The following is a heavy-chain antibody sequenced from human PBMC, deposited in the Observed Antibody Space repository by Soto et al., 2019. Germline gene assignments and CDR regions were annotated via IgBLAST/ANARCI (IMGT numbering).Heavy chain of an antibody. CDR1: GFTFSSYA. CDR2: ISFSDGGT. Sequence: GGSLRLSCAASGFTFSSYAMTWVRQAPGKGLEWVSSISFSDGGTYYADSVKGRLTISRDNSMNTLFLQMNSLRVEDTAVYYCVKDDRILGRRYFDLWGRGTLVTVSS. D-gene: IGHD2-15*01. J-gene: IGHJ2*01. V-gene: IGHV3-23*01. CDR3: VKDDRILGRRYFDL.